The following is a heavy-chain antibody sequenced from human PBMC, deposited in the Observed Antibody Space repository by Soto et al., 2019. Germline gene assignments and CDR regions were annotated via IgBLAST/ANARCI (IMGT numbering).Heavy chain of an antibody. J-gene: IGHJ5*02. V-gene: IGHV3-23*01. D-gene: IGHD2-2*01. CDR2: ISGSGDGT. CDR3: AKDICSTSSCYFAP. Sequence: EVQLLESGGDLVKPGGSLRLSCAASGFNFGAYAMTWVRQAPGKGLEWVSAISGSGDGTYYADSVKGRFTISRDNPKNTLYLQMNSLRAEDTAMYYCAKDICSTSSCYFAPWGQGTLVTVSS. CDR1: GFNFGAYA.